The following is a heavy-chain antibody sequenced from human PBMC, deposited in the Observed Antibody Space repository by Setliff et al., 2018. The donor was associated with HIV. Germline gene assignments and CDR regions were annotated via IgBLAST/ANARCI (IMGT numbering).Heavy chain of an antibody. CDR1: GGSFSGYY. Sequence: SETLSLTCAVYGGSFSGYYWSWIRQPPGKGLEWIGEINHSGSTNYNPSLKSRVTISVDTSKNQFSLKLSTVTAADTAVYYCAREALDGYNDYWGQGTLVTVSS. CDR2: INHSGST. V-gene: IGHV4-34*01. J-gene: IGHJ4*02. CDR3: AREALDGYNDY. D-gene: IGHD5-12*01.